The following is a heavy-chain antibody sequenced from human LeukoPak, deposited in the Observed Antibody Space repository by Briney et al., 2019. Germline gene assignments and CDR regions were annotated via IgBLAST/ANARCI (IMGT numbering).Heavy chain of an antibody. CDR3: ARDLRYFDWLLSHYYYYYGVDV. CDR2: IYSGVST. V-gene: IGHV3-66*01. D-gene: IGHD3-9*01. Sequence: GGSLRLSCAASGFTVSSNYMSWVRQAPGKGLEWVSVIYSGVSTYYADSVKGRFTISRDNSKNTLYLQMNSLRAEDTAVYYCARDLRYFDWLLSHYYYYYGVDVWGQGTTVTVSS. CDR1: GFTVSSNY. J-gene: IGHJ6*02.